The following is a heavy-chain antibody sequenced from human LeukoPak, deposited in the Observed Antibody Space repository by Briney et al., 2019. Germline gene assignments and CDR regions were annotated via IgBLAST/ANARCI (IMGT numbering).Heavy chain of an antibody. D-gene: IGHD6-13*01. CDR3: AILPGYSSSWSFDY. CDR1: GFTFSSCA. Sequence: GGSLRLSCAASGFTFSSCAMSWVRQAPGKGLEWVSAISGSGGSTYYADSVKGRFTISRDNSKNTLYLQMNSLRAEDTAVYYCAILPGYSSSWSFDYWGQGTLVTVSS. V-gene: IGHV3-23*01. J-gene: IGHJ4*02. CDR2: ISGSGGST.